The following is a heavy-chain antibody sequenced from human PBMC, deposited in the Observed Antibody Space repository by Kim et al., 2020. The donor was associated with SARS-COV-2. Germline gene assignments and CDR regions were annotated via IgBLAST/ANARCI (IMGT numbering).Heavy chain of an antibody. Sequence: GSLRLSCAASGFTFSNAWMSWVRQAPGKGLEWVGRIKSKTDGGTTDYAAPVKGRFTISRDDSKNTLYLQMNSLKTEDTAVYYCTTVRWLPHYYYFDYWGQGTLVTVSS. D-gene: IGHD6-19*01. V-gene: IGHV3-15*01. J-gene: IGHJ4*02. CDR3: TTVRWLPHYYYFDY. CDR1: GFTFSNAW. CDR2: IKSKTDGGTT.